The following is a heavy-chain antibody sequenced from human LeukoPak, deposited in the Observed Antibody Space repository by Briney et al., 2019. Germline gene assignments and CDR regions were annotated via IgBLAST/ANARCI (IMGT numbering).Heavy chain of an antibody. CDR2: INTNTGNP. Sequence: ASVKVSCKASGYTFTSYAMNWVRQAPGQGLEWMGWINTNTGNPTYAQGFTGRFVFSLDTSVSTAYLQISSLKAEDTAVYYCARDPRCYYDSSGYYYVYNWFDPWGQGTLVTVSS. J-gene: IGHJ5*02. V-gene: IGHV7-4-1*02. CDR3: ARDPRCYYDSSGYYYVYNWFDP. CDR1: GYTFTSYA. D-gene: IGHD3-22*01.